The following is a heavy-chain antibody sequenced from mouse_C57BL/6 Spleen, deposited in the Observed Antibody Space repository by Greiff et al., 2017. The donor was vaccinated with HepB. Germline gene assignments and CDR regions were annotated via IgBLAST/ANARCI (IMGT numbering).Heavy chain of an antibody. J-gene: IGHJ1*03. CDR1: GFTFSDYY. Sequence: EVKLVESEGGLVQPGSSMKLSCTASGFTFSDYYMAWVRQVPEKGLEWVANINYDGSSTYYLDSLKSRFIISRDNAKNILYLQMSSLKSEDTATYYCARRGITTVVAPYWYFDVWGTGTTVTVSS. D-gene: IGHD1-1*01. CDR3: ARRGITTVVAPYWYFDV. CDR2: INYDGSST. V-gene: IGHV5-16*01.